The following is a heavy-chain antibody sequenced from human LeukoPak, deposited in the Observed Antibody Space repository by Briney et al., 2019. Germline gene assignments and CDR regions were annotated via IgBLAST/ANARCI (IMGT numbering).Heavy chain of an antibody. CDR3: ASGQWLVLNY. J-gene: IGHJ4*02. CDR2: IKQDGSEK. V-gene: IGHV3-7*03. Sequence: PGGSLRLSCAASGFTFSSYWVSWVRQAPGKGLEWVANIKQDGSEKYVDSVKGRFTISRDNAKNSLYLQMNSLRAEDTAVYYCASGQWLVLNYWGQGTLVTVSS. CDR1: GFTFSSYW. D-gene: IGHD6-19*01.